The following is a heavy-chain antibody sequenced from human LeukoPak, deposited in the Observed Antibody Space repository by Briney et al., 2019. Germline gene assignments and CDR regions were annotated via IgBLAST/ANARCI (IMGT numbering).Heavy chain of an antibody. CDR1: GGSISSSSYY. D-gene: IGHD3-22*01. Sequence: KPSETLSLTCTVSGGSISSSSYYCGWIRQPPGKGLEWIGYIYYSGSTNYNPSLKSRVTMSVDTSKNQFSLKLSSVTAADTAVYYCAGGGYYDSSGYYPIVDFQHWGQGTLVTVSS. V-gene: IGHV4-61*05. J-gene: IGHJ1*01. CDR2: IYYSGST. CDR3: AGGGYYDSSGYYPIVDFQH.